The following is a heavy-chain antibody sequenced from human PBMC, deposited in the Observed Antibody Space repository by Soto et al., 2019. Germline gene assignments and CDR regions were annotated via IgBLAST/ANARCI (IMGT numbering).Heavy chain of an antibody. CDR1: GFTFSSDA. J-gene: IGHJ5*02. D-gene: IGHD3-9*01. V-gene: IGHV3-23*01. Sequence: GGSLRLSCAASGFTFSSDAMSWVRQAPGKGLEWVSGISCSGGSTGYADSVKGRFTISRDNAKNTLYLQMNSLRAEDTALYYCAKDLTLLRYFGEFDLWGQGTLVTVSS. CDR3: AKDLTLLRYFGEFDL. CDR2: ISCSGGST.